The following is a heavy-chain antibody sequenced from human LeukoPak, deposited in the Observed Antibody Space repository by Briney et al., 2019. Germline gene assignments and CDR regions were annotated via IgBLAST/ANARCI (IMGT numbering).Heavy chain of an antibody. Sequence: SVKLSCKACGGTFSSYAISWVRQAPGQGLEWMGRIIPILGIANYAQKFQGRVTITADKSTSTAYMELSSLRSEDTAVYYCARVSSGRDYWGQGTLVTVSS. J-gene: IGHJ4*02. CDR2: IIPILGIA. D-gene: IGHD6-19*01. V-gene: IGHV1-69*04. CDR1: GGTFSSYA. CDR3: ARVSSGRDY.